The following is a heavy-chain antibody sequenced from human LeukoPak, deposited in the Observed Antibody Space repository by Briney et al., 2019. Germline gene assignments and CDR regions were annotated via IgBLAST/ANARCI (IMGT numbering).Heavy chain of an antibody. Sequence: GGSLRLSCAASGLTVSNSYINWVRQPPGKGLEWVSVLYRDDTSYYAESVKGRFTISRDSAKNTLDLQMSGLRAEDTAMYYCVSGYCRGARCHALAFDIWGQGTMVTVSS. CDR2: LYRDDTS. D-gene: IGHD2-15*01. V-gene: IGHV3-53*03. J-gene: IGHJ3*02. CDR1: GLTVSNSY. CDR3: VSGYCRGARCHALAFDI.